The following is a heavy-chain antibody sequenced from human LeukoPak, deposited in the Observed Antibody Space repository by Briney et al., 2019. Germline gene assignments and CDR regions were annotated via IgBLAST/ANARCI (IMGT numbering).Heavy chain of an antibody. D-gene: IGHD2-2*03. V-gene: IGHV3-64D*06. CDR1: GLTFSSYS. CDR2: ISSNGGST. CDR3: AKGGWISYFDY. J-gene: IGHJ4*02. Sequence: GGSLRLSCSASGLTFSSYSMHWVRQAPGKGLEYLSAISSNGGSTYYAESVRGRFTISRDNSKNTLFLQMSSLRAEDTAVYYCAKGGWISYFDYWGQGTLVTVSS.